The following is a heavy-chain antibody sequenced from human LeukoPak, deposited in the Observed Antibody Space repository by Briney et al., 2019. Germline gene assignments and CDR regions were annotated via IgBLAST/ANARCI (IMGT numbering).Heavy chain of an antibody. J-gene: IGHJ4*02. CDR1: GYTFTDYY. D-gene: IGHD2-2*01. CDR2: VNPNDGDT. Sequence: ASVKVSCKASGYTFTDYYMHWVQQAPGQGFEWMGWVNPNDGDTNYAQKFQGRVTMTRGTSISTAHMEVSRLRSDDTAVYYCARANFLYCSSSTCLFDYWGQGTLVTVSS. V-gene: IGHV1-2*02. CDR3: ARANFLYCSSSTCLFDY.